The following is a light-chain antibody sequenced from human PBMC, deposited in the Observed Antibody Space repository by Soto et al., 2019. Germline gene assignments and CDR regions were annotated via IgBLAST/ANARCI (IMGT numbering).Light chain of an antibody. CDR2: DAS. CDR1: QSVTSY. V-gene: IGKV3-11*01. J-gene: IGKJ4*01. Sequence: EIVLTRSPATLPLSPEERATLSCRASQSVTSYLACYQQKPGQAPKLLIYDASNRATGIPARFSGSGSGTDFTLTIIILEPEVFAVYYCQQRSNCLTFGGGTKVEIK. CDR3: QQRSNCLT.